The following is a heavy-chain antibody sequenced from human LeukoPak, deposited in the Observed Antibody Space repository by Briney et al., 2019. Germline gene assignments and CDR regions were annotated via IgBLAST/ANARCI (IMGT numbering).Heavy chain of an antibody. CDR1: RFSFSMSW. CDR2: INQDGSRQ. CDR3: ARDPYNGGGYGAFDI. J-gene: IGHJ3*02. V-gene: IGHV3-7*01. Sequence: GGSLRLSCAASRFSFSMSWMTWVRQAPGKGLEWVANINQDGSRQVYVDSVKGRFTIPRDNAQNSLYLQMTSLRAEDTAIYYCARDPYNGGGYGAFDIWGQGTTVTVSS. D-gene: IGHD3-22*01.